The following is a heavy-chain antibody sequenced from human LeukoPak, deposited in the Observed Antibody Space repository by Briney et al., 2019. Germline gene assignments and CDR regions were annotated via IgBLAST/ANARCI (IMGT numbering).Heavy chain of an antibody. J-gene: IGHJ4*02. CDR3: ARRIQGYLDY. Sequence: GESLKISCKGSGYSFTSYWIGWVRQMPGKGLEWMGIIYPGDSDTTYSPSFQGQVTISADKSTDTAYLHWNSLKASDTATYFCARRIQGYLDYWGLGTLVTVSS. CDR1: GYSFTSYW. CDR2: IYPGDSDT. V-gene: IGHV5-51*01.